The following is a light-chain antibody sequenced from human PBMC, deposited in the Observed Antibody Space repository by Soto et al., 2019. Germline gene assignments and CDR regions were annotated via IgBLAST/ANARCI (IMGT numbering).Light chain of an antibody. V-gene: IGLV4-69*01. J-gene: IGLJ3*02. CDR3: QTWGTGTGV. CDR2: LNSDGSH. Sequence: QLVLTQSPSASASLGASVKLTCTLSSGHSSYAIAWHQQQPEKGPRYLMKLNSDGSHSKGDGIPDRFSGSSSGAERYLTIPSLRSEDEADYYCQTWGTGTGVFGGGPKLPAL. CDR1: SGHSSYA.